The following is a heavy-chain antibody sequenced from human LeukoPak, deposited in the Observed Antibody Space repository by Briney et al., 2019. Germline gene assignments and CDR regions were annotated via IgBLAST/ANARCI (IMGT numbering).Heavy chain of an antibody. V-gene: IGHV3-7*01. J-gene: IGHJ6*02. CDR2: IKYDGDEE. CDR1: GFTFRDYW. Sequence: GGSLRLSCAASGFTFRDYWMSWMRQAPGKGLEWVANIKYDGDEEYYVNSVKGRFIISRDNAKNSLYLQLNSLRDEDTAVYYCAREGAVAGWDYYGMDVWGQGTTVTVSS. CDR3: AREGAVAGWDYYGMDV. D-gene: IGHD6-19*01.